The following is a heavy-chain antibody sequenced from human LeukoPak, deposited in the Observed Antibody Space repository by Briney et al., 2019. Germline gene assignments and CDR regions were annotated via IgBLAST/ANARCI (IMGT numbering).Heavy chain of an antibody. CDR3: AKTRPLDSSSWSHGDY. CDR2: ISGSGGST. CDR1: GFTFSSYA. J-gene: IGHJ4*02. Sequence: GGFLRLSCAASGFTFSSYAMSWVRQAPGKGLEWVSAISGSGGSTYHADSVKGRFTISRDNSKNTLYLQMNSLRAEDTAVYYCAKTRPLDSSSWSHGDYWGQGTLVTVSS. V-gene: IGHV3-23*01. D-gene: IGHD6-13*01.